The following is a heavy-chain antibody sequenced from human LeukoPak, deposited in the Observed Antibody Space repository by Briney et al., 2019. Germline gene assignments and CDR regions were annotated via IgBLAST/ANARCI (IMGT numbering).Heavy chain of an antibody. D-gene: IGHD3-9*01. J-gene: IGHJ4*02. CDR1: GYTFTSYD. CDR2: MNPNSGNT. Sequence: ASVKVSCKASGYTFTSYDIDLVRQATGQGLEWMGWMNPNSGNTGYAQKFQGRVTVTRNTSISTAYMELSSLRSEDTAVYYCARASWGDYDILTGYYREYYFDYWGQGTLVTVSS. V-gene: IGHV1-8*03. CDR3: ARASWGDYDILTGYYREYYFDY.